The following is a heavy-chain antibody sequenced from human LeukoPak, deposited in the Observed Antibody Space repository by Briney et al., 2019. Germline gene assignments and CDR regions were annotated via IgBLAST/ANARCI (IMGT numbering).Heavy chain of an antibody. D-gene: IGHD4-17*01. CDR3: ARMPWTTVTTYPVVALDY. CDR1: GFTFSSYS. V-gene: IGHV3-21*01. CDR2: ISSSSSYI. J-gene: IGHJ4*02. Sequence: GGSLRLSCAASGFTFSSYSMNWVRQAPGKRLEWVSSISSSSSYIYYADSVKGRFTISRDNAKNSLYLQMNSLRAQDTAVYYCARMPWTTVTTYPVVALDYWGQGTLVTVSS.